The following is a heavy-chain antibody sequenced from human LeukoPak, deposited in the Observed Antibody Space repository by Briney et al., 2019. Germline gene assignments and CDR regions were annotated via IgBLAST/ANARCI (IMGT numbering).Heavy chain of an antibody. CDR1: GYTFTSYG. J-gene: IGHJ4*02. CDR3: ARGKFGDPVDY. Sequence: ASVKVSCKASGYTFTSYGFNWVRQAPGQGLEWMGWISAYNGATKYSQKFQARVTMSTDTSTNTADLELRSLTSDDTAVYYCARGKFGDPVDYWGQGALVTVSS. D-gene: IGHD4-17*01. V-gene: IGHV1-18*01. CDR2: ISAYNGAT.